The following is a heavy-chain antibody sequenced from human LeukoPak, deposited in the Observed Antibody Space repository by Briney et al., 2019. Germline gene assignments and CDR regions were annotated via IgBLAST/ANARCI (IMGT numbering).Heavy chain of an antibody. J-gene: IGHJ4*02. CDR2: IYYSGST. Sequence: SETLSLTCTVSGGSISSYYWSWIRQPPGKGLEWIGYIYYSGSTNYNPSLKSRVTISVDTSKNQFSLKLSSVTAADTAVYYCARGGPPGIAAAGFDYWGQGTLVTVSS. CDR3: ARGGPPGIAAAGFDY. D-gene: IGHD6-13*01. V-gene: IGHV4-59*01. CDR1: GGSISSYY.